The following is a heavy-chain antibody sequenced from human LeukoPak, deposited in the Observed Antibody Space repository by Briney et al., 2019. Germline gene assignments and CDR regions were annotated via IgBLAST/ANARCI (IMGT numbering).Heavy chain of an antibody. CDR2: ISCDGSNK. V-gene: IGHV3-30*03. Sequence: GRSLRLSCAASGFTFSSYGMHWVRQAPGKGLEWVAVISCDGSNKYYADSVKGRFTISRDNSKNTLYLQMNSLRAEDTAVYYCSRGLIVVVANWFDPWGQGTLVTVSS. CDR3: SRGLIVVVANWFDP. CDR1: GFTFSSYG. J-gene: IGHJ5*02. D-gene: IGHD3-22*01.